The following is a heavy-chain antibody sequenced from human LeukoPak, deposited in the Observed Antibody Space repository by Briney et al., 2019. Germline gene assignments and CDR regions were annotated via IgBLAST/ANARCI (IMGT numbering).Heavy chain of an antibody. D-gene: IGHD2-15*01. V-gene: IGHV3-23*01. CDR1: GFTFSSYA. CDR2: ISGSGCST. CDR3: AKSGTGLGYCSGGSRYGHYYYYYGMDV. J-gene: IGHJ6*02. Sequence: GGSLRLSCTASGFTFSSYAMSWVRQATGKGLEWVSPISGSGCSTFYADSVKGRLNIPRDNSKNTLYLQMNSLRAEDTAVYYCAKSGTGLGYCSGGSRYGHYYYYYGMDVWGQGTTVTVSS.